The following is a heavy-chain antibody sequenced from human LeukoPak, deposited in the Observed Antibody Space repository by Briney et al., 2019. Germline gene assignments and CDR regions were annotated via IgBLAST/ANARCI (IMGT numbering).Heavy chain of an antibody. CDR1: GGSISSSSYY. CDR3: AREGDYKIDY. D-gene: IGHD4-11*01. V-gene: IGHV4-61*05. CDR2: IYYSGST. J-gene: IGHJ4*02. Sequence: PSETLSLTCTVSGGSISSSSYYWGWIRQPPGKGLEWIGYIYYSGSTNYNPSLKSRVTISVDTSKNQFSLKLSSVTAADTAVYYCAREGDYKIDYWGQGTLVTVSS.